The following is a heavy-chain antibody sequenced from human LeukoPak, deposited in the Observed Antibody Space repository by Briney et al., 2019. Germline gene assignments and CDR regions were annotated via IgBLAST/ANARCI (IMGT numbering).Heavy chain of an antibody. J-gene: IGHJ4*02. D-gene: IGHD3-22*01. CDR3: ARDGPIYYYDSSGPLFDY. CDR1: GYTFTSYY. Sequence: ASVKVSCKASGYTFTSYYMHWVRQAPGQGLEWMGIINPSGGSTSYAQKFQGRATMTRDTSTSTVYMELSSLRSEDTAVYYCARDGPIYYYDSSGPLFDYWGQGTLVAVSS. CDR2: INPSGGST. V-gene: IGHV1-46*01.